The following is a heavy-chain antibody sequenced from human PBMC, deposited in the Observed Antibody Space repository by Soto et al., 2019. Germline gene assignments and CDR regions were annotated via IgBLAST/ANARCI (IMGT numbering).Heavy chain of an antibody. CDR2: ISSSGTTV. D-gene: IGHD1-26*01. CDR1: GFTLSDYY. V-gene: IGHV3-11*01. CDR3: ARAEVGASRFDY. Sequence: QVQLVESGGSLVKPGGSLRLSCAASGFTLSDYYVNWVRQAPGKGLEWLSYISSSGTTVYYAGSVEGRFTISRDNAKNTLYLQMDRLTVEDTAVYYCARAEVGASRFDYWGQETLVTVSS. J-gene: IGHJ4*02.